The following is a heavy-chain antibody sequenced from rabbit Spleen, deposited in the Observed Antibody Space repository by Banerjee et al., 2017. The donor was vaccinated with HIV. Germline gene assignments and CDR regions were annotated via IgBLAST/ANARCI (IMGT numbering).Heavy chain of an antibody. CDR1: GFSFSSSYW. CDR3: ARDAGSAYYNDRLNL. J-gene: IGHJ5*01. CDR2: IYTISGKT. Sequence: QQQLVESGGGLVKPGASLTLTCKASGFSFSSSYWLCWVRQAPGKGLEWIACIYTISGKTVYANWAKGRFTISKTSSTTVTLQMTSLTAADTATYFCARDAGSAYYNDRLNLWGQGTLVTVS. D-gene: IGHD1-1*01. V-gene: IGHV1S45*01.